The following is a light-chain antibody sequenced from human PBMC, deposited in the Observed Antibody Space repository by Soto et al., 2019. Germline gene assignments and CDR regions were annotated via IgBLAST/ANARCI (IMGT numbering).Light chain of an antibody. V-gene: IGLV1-44*01. J-gene: IGLJ1*01. CDR1: SSNIGSNT. CDR2: RNN. CDR3: AAWDGSLKGYV. Sequence: QSVLPQPPSTSGTPGQRATIPRSGSSSNIGSNTVNWYQQLPGTAPKLLIYRNNQRPSGVPDRFSGSKSGTSASLAISGLQCEDEADYYCAAWDGSLKGYVFATGTKVTVL.